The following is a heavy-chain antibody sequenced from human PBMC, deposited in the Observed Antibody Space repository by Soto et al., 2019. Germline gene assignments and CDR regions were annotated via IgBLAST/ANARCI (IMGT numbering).Heavy chain of an antibody. CDR2: ISYDGGNK. CDR3: AKDVSADDDFWSGYFDY. J-gene: IGHJ4*02. CDR1: GFTFSSYG. D-gene: IGHD3-3*01. V-gene: IGHV3-30*18. Sequence: QVQLVESGGGVVQPGRSLRLSCAASGFTFSSYGMHWVRQAPGKGLEWVAVISYDGGNKYYADSVKGRFTISRDNSKNPLYLQMNSLRAEDTAVYYCAKDVSADDDFWSGYFDYWGQGTLVTVAS.